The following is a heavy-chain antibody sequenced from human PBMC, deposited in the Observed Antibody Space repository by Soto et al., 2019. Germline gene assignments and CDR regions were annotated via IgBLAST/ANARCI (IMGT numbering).Heavy chain of an antibody. Sequence: QVQLVQSGAEVKKPGSSVKVSCKASGGTFSSYAISWVRQAPGQGIEWMGGIIPIFGTATYAQRFQGRVTISADKSRSTAYMELSSLRSEVTVVYYCASPPGYDFWSGYHGGYYFDYWGQGTMVPVSS. V-gene: IGHV1-69*06. D-gene: IGHD3-3*01. CDR2: IIPIFGTA. CDR1: GGTFSSYA. J-gene: IGHJ4*02. CDR3: ASPPGYDFWSGYHGGYYFDY.